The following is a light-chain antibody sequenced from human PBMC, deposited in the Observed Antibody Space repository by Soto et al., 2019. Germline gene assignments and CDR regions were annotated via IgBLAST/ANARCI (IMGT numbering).Light chain of an antibody. CDR3: QKYNSAPRT. V-gene: IGKV1-27*01. Sequence: DIQMTQSPSSLSASVGDRVTITCRASQGISNYLAWYQQKPGKVPKLLIYAPSTLQSGVPSRFSGSGSGTDFPITISSLQPEDVATYYCQKYNSAPRTFGQGTRLEIK. CDR1: QGISNY. CDR2: APS. J-gene: IGKJ5*01.